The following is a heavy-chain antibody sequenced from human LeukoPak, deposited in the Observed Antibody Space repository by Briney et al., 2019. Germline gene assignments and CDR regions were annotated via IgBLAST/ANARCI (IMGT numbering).Heavy chain of an antibody. CDR2: ISGSGGST. CDR1: GFTFSSYA. D-gene: IGHD1-26*01. Sequence: GGSLRLSCAASGFTFSSYAMSWVRQAPGKGLEWVSAISGSGGSTYYADSVKGRFTISRDNSKNTLYLQMNSLRAEDTAVYYCARSSGSYGESYYFDYWGQGTLVTVSS. J-gene: IGHJ4*02. CDR3: ARSSGSYGESYYFDY. V-gene: IGHV3-23*01.